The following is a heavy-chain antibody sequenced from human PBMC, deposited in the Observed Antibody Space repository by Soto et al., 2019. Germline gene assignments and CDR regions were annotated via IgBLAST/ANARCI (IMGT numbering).Heavy chain of an antibody. V-gene: IGHV5-51*01. CDR2: IYPGDSDT. Sequence: GESLKISCKGSGYSFTSYWIGWVRQMPGKGLEWMGIIYPGDSDTRYSPSFQGQVTISADKSISTAYLQWSGLKASDTAMYYCARGSPVAGYYYYYMDVWGKGTTVTVSS. J-gene: IGHJ6*03. CDR1: GYSFTSYW. CDR3: ARGSPVAGYYYYYMDV. D-gene: IGHD6-19*01.